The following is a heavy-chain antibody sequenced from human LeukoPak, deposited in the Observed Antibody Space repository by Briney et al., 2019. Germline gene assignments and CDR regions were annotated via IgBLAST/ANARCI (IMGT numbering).Heavy chain of an antibody. J-gene: IGHJ6*03. Sequence: SVKVSCKASGGTFSSYAISWVRQAPGQGLEWMGGIIPIFGTANYAQKFQGRVTITADKSTSTAYMELSSLRSEDTAVYYCARDRDIVATIGGSYYYYYYMGVWGKGTTVTVSS. D-gene: IGHD5-12*01. CDR3: ARDRDIVATIGGSYYYYYYMGV. CDR2: IIPIFGTA. CDR1: GGTFSSYA. V-gene: IGHV1-69*06.